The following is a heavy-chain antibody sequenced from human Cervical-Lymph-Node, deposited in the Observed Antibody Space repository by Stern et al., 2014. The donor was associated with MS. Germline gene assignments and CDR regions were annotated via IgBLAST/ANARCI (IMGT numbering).Heavy chain of an antibody. J-gene: IGHJ6*02. V-gene: IGHV3-74*03. CDR2: ISEYGRDI. D-gene: IGHD3-10*01. CDR3: TGDFGGLVHV. Sequence: EVQLLESGGGLVQPGGSLRLSCAVAEFAFSSNTMHWVRQAPGQGQVWFSRISEYGRDITYADSVKGRFTVSRDIAKNTLYLQMNSLRREDAAVYYCTGDFGGLVHVWGRGTTVSVSS. CDR1: EFAFSSNT.